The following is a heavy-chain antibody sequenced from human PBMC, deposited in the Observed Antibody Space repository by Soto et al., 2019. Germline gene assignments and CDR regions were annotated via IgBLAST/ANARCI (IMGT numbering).Heavy chain of an antibody. D-gene: IGHD3-3*01. CDR3: AKDLYYDFWSGYYTFPY. CDR2: ISWNSGSI. CDR1: GFTFDVYA. Sequence: AGGSLRLSFAASGFTFDVYAMHWVRQAPGKGLEWVSGISWNSGSIGYADSVKGRFTISRDNAKNSLYLQMNSLRAEDTALYYCAKDLYYDFWSGYYTFPYWGQGTLVTVSS. V-gene: IGHV3-9*01. J-gene: IGHJ4*02.